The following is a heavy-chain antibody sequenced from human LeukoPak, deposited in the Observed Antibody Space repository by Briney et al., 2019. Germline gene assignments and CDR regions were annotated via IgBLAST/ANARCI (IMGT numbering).Heavy chain of an antibody. Sequence: GASVRVSCKDSRGTFIGYYMRWVRQAPGQGLEWMGWINPNSGGTNYAQKFQGRVTMTRDTSISTAYMELSRLRSDDTAVYYCASTSVVSGAGGGNNWFDPWGQGTLVTVSS. CDR3: ASTSVVSGAGGGNNWFDP. V-gene: IGHV1-2*02. CDR2: INPNSGGT. CDR1: RGTFIGYY. D-gene: IGHD2-2*01. J-gene: IGHJ5*02.